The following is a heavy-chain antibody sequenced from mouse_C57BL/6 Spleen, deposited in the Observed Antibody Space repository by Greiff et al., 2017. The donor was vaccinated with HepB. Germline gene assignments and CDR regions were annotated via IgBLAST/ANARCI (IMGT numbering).Heavy chain of an antibody. CDR3: ARDYEYYAMDY. Sequence: EVKLQESGPGLVKPSQSLSLTCSVTGYSITSGYYWNWIRQFPGNKLEWMGYISYDGSNNYNPSLKNRISITRDTSKNQFFLKLNSVTTEDTATYYCARDYEYYAMDYWGQGTSVTVSS. D-gene: IGHD2-12*01. V-gene: IGHV3-6*01. J-gene: IGHJ4*01. CDR1: GYSITSGYY. CDR2: ISYDGSN.